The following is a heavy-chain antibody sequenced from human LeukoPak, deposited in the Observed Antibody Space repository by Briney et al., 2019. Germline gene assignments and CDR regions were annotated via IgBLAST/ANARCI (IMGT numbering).Heavy chain of an antibody. D-gene: IGHD2-2*01. V-gene: IGHV3-53*01. Sequence: QTGGSLRLSCAASGFIVSANYMSWVRQAPGKGLEWVSVIYTGGSTYYADSVKGRFTISRDNSKNTVYLQMTSLRAEDTAVYYCAKEGDCSTTSCLTGGLDVWGKGTTVTVSS. J-gene: IGHJ6*04. CDR1: GFIVSANY. CDR3: AKEGDCSTTSCLTGGLDV. CDR2: IYTGGST.